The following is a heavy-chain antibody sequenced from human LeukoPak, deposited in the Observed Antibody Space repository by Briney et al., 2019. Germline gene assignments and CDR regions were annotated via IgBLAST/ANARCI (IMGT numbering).Heavy chain of an antibody. CDR1: GYTFTSYG. CDR2: INAYNGNT. D-gene: IGHD2-2*01. Sequence: ASVKVSCKASGYTFTSYGISWVRQAPGQGLEWMGWINAYNGNTNYAQKLQGRVTMTTDTSTSTAYMELRSLRSDDTAVYYCARDFFPHCSSTSCQGWFDPWGQGTLVTVSS. J-gene: IGHJ5*02. V-gene: IGHV1-18*01. CDR3: ARDFFPHCSSTSCQGWFDP.